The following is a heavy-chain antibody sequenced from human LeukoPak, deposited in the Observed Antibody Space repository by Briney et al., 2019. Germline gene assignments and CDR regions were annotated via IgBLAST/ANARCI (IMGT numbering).Heavy chain of an antibody. CDR2: IYYSGST. J-gene: IGHJ5*02. D-gene: IGHD4-17*01. CDR1: GGSISSYY. CDR3: ATTLHNDYGDYGWFDP. V-gene: IGHV4-59*08. Sequence: SETLSLTCTVSGGSISSYYWSWIRQPPGKGLEWIGYIYYSGSTNYNPSLKSRVTISVDTSKNQFSLKLSSVTAADTAVYYCATTLHNDYGDYGWFDPWGQGTLVTVSS.